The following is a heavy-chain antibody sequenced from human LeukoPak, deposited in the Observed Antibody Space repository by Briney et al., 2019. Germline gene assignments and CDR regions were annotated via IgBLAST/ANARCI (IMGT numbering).Heavy chain of an antibody. V-gene: IGHV4-39*07. J-gene: IGHJ3*02. D-gene: IGHD4-17*01. CDR1: GGSISSSSYY. CDR3: ARHDYGDYGAFDI. CDR2: IYYSGST. Sequence: SETLSLTCTVSGGSISSSSYYWGWIRQPPGKGLEWIGSIYYSGSTYYNPSLKSRVTISLDTSKNQFSLKLSSVTAADTAVYYCARHDYGDYGAFDIWGQGTMVTVSS.